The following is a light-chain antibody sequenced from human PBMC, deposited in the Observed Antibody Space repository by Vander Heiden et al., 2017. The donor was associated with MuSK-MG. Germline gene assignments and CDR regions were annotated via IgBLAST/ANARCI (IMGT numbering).Light chain of an antibody. CDR3: AAWDDSLNGVV. J-gene: IGLJ2*01. Sequence: SVLTQPPSASGTPGQRVTISCSGSSSNIGSNTVNWYQQLPGTAPKLLIYSNNQRPSGVPDRFSGSKSGTSASLAISGLQSEDEADYDGAAWDDSLNGVVFGGGTKL. CDR2: SNN. CDR1: SSNIGSNT. V-gene: IGLV1-44*01.